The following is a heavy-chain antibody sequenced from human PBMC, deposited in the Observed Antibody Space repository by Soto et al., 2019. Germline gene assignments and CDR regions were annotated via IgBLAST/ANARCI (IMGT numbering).Heavy chain of an antibody. Sequence: EVHVLDSGGGLVQPGGSLRLSCAASGFSFSSYAMSWVRRAPGKGLEWVSTVSGSGDVTYYADSVKGRFTISRDTSKNTLYLQMDSLRVEDTAVYYCARAPNWNYESGYFDYWGQGTLVTVSS. CDR3: ARAPNWNYESGYFDY. CDR2: VSGSGDVT. CDR1: GFSFSSYA. J-gene: IGHJ4*02. V-gene: IGHV3-23*01. D-gene: IGHD1-7*01.